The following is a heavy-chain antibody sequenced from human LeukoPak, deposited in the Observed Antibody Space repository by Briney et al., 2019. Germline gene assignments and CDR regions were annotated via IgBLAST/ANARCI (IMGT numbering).Heavy chain of an antibody. CDR1: GGSISSGGYY. CDR3: ARARGYPTGHAFDI. CDR2: IYYSGST. J-gene: IGHJ3*02. Sequence: SETLSLTCTVSGGSISSGGYYWSWIRQHPGQGLEWIGYIYYSGSTYYNPSLKSRVTISVDTSKNQFSLKLSSVTAADTAVYYCARARGYPTGHAFDIWGQGTMVTVSS. V-gene: IGHV4-31*03. D-gene: IGHD3-9*01.